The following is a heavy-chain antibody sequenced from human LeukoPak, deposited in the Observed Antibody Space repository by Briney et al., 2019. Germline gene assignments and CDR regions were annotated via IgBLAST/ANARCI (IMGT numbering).Heavy chain of an antibody. CDR2: ISISSSYI. Sequence: GGSLRLSCAASGFTFSSYSMNWVRQAPGKGLEWVSSISISSSYIYYADSVKGRFTISRDNAKNSLYLQMNSLRAEDTAVYYCARDPGLDAFDIWGQGTMVTVSS. V-gene: IGHV3-21*01. J-gene: IGHJ3*02. CDR1: GFTFSSYS. CDR3: ARDPGLDAFDI.